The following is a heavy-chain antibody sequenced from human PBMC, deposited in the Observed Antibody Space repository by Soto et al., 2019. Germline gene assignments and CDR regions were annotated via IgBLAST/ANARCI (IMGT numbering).Heavy chain of an antibody. CDR1: GGSIRIGGYY. D-gene: IGHD3-22*01. CDR3: ASGMIGDAFDI. V-gene: IGHV4-31*03. Sequence: SETLSLTCTVSGGSIRIGGYYWSWIRQHPGKGLEWIGYIYYSGSTYYNPSLKSRVTISVDTSKNQFSLKLSSVTAADTAVYYCASGMIGDAFDIWGQGTMVTVSS. CDR2: IYYSGST. J-gene: IGHJ3*02.